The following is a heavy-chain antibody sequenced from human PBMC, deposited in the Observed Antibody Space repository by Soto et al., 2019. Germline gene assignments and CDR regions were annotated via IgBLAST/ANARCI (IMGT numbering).Heavy chain of an antibody. CDR3: ARFPSRAHYFAMAV. CDR2: IYYSGNT. V-gene: IGHV4-31*03. J-gene: IGHJ6*02. CDR1: GGSINSGGYY. Sequence: QVQLQESGPGQVTPSQTLSLTCTVSGGSINSGGYYWTWIRQHPERGLECIGYIYYSGNTYYNPSLKSRLIISLDKSKNQFSLNLNSVTAADTAVYYCARFPSRAHYFAMAVWGQGTAVTVSS. D-gene: IGHD2-2*01.